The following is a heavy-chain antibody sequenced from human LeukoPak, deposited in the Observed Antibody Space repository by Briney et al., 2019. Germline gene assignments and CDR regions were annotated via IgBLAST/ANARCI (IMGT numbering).Heavy chain of an antibody. CDR2: IYYSGST. V-gene: IGHV4-59*01. Sequence: SETLSLTCTVSGGSISSYYWSWIRQPPGKGLEWIGYIYYSGSTNYNPSLKSRVTISVDTSKNQFSLKLSSVTAADTAVYYCARVRGYGSFTDFDYWGQGTLVTVSS. CDR3: ARVRGYGSFTDFDY. D-gene: IGHD6-6*01. J-gene: IGHJ4*02. CDR1: GGSISSYY.